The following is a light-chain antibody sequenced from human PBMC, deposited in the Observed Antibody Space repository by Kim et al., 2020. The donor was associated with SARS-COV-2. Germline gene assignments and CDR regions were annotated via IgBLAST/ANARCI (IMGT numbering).Light chain of an antibody. J-gene: IGKJ1*01. CDR2: DAS. Sequence: VSPGEGATLSCRASQSVDSNLAWYQQRPGQAPRLLIYDASTRAIGVPARFSGGGSGTEFTLTISSLESEDFAIYYCQQYNKWPRSFGQGTKVEIK. CDR3: QQYNKWPRS. CDR1: QSVDSN. V-gene: IGKV3-15*01.